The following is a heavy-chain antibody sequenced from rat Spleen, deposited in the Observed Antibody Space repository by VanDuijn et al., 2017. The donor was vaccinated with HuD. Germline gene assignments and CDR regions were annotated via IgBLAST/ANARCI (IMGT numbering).Heavy chain of an antibody. Sequence: EVQLVESDGGLVQPGRSLKLSCAASGFTFSSFPMAWVRQAPTKGLEWVATISTSGGSTYYRDSVKGRFTISRDNAKSTLYLQMNSLRSEDTATYYCTRGYYGYWGQGVMVTVSS. J-gene: IGHJ2*01. CDR2: ISTSGGST. V-gene: IGHV5-46*01. CDR3: TRGYYGY. D-gene: IGHD1-6*01. CDR1: GFTFSSFP.